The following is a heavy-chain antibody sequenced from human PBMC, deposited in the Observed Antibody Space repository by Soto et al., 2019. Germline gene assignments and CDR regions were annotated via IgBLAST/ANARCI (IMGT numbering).Heavy chain of an antibody. CDR3: ARKYYYDSSGYSG. V-gene: IGHV4-34*01. Sequence: SDTLSLTCAVYGGSFSVYYWSWIRQPPGKGLEWIGEINHSGSTNYNPSLKSRVTISVDTSKNQFSLKLSSVTAADTAVYYCARKYYYDSSGYSGWGQGTLVTVS. CDR1: GGSFSVYY. D-gene: IGHD3-22*01. J-gene: IGHJ4*02. CDR2: INHSGST.